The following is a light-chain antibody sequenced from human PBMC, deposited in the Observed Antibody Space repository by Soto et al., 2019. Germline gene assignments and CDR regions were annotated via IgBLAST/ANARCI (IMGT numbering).Light chain of an antibody. Sequence: QSALTQPASVSGSPGQSITISCTGTSSDVGGYNYVSWYQQHPGKAPKLMIYDVTNRPSGVSNRFSGSKSGNTVSLTISGLQAEDEADYYCSSYTSSYTYVFGTGTKLTVL. J-gene: IGLJ1*01. V-gene: IGLV2-14*01. CDR2: DVT. CDR1: SSDVGGYNY. CDR3: SSYTSSYTYV.